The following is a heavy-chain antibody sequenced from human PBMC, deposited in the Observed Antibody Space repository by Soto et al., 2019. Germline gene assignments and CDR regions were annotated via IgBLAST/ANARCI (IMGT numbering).Heavy chain of an antibody. J-gene: IGHJ4*02. D-gene: IGHD3-16*02. CDR2: IYWDDDK. Sequence: QITLKESGPSLVKPTQTLTLTCTFSGFSLSTSGVGVGWIRQPPGKALEWLALIYWDDDKRYSPSLKSRLTITKDTSKNQLVLTLTNIDPVDTATYYCAHSIAPRIFDYWGQGPLVTVSS. CDR3: AHSIAPRIFDY. V-gene: IGHV2-5*02. CDR1: GFSLSTSGVG.